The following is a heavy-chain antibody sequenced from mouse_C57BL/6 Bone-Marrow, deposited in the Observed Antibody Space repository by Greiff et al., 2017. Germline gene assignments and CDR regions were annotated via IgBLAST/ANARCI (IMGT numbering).Heavy chain of an antibody. CDR1: GYAFTNYL. V-gene: IGHV1-54*01. Sequence: QVHVKQSGAELVRPGTSVKVSCKASGYAFTNYLIEWVKQRPGQGLEWIGVINPGSGGTNYNEKFKGKATLTADKSSSTAYMQLSSLTSEDSAVYFCAREGWLRRYAMDYWGQGTSVTVSS. CDR2: INPGSGGT. J-gene: IGHJ4*01. D-gene: IGHD2-2*01. CDR3: AREGWLRRYAMDY.